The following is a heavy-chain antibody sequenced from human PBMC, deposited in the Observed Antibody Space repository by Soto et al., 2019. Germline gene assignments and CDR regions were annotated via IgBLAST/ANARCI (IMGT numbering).Heavy chain of an antibody. CDR3: ARPLFGDSIKSNF. CDR2: INAATGNT. J-gene: IGHJ4*02. Sequence: QVQLVQSGAEVKKPGISVSVSCEASGYTFSTYLIQWVRQAPGQRLEWMEWINAATGNTRYSQKFQARVTLTRDTSASSGYMDLSSLTTEDTAVYYCARPLFGDSIKSNFWGQGTLVTVSS. CDR1: GYTFSTYL. D-gene: IGHD2-21*01. V-gene: IGHV1-3*01.